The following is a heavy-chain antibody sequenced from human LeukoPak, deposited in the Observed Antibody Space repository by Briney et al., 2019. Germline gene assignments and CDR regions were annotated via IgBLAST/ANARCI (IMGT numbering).Heavy chain of an antibody. Sequence: PSETLSLTCTVSGGSTNSYYWSWIRQPAGKGLECIGRIYTSGSTNYNPSLKSRVTMSVDTSKNQFSLKLSSVTAADTAVYYCARGPHYDILTGYYNAEIDYWGQGTLVTVSS. CDR1: GGSTNSYY. CDR3: ARGPHYDILTGYYNAEIDY. D-gene: IGHD3-9*01. V-gene: IGHV4-4*07. CDR2: IYTSGST. J-gene: IGHJ4*02.